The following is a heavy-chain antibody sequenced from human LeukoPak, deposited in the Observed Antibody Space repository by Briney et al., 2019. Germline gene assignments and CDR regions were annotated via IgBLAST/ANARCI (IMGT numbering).Heavy chain of an antibody. CDR1: GGSFSGYY. CDR2: INHSGST. Sequence: SETLSLTSAIYGGSFSGYYWSWIRQPPGKGLEWIGEINHSGSTNYNPSLKSRVTISVDTSKNQFSLNLSSVTAAHTAVYYCARRVGYNYLLNWFDPWGQGTLVTVSS. J-gene: IGHJ5*02. V-gene: IGHV4-34*01. CDR3: ARRVGYNYLLNWFDP. D-gene: IGHD5-24*01.